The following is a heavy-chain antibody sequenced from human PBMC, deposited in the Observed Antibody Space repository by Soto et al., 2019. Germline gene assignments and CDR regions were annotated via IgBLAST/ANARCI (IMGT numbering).Heavy chain of an antibody. CDR2: IDPSDSYT. CDR3: ARRGSGKRYYYGMDV. J-gene: IGHJ6*02. V-gene: IGHV5-10-1*01. CDR1: GYIFTSYW. D-gene: IGHD3-10*01. Sequence: VESLKISCKGSGYIFTSYWISCLRQMPVKGLEWMGRIDPSDSYTNYSPSFQGHVTISADKSISTAYLQWSSLKASDTAMYYCARRGSGKRYYYGMDVWGQGTTVTVSS.